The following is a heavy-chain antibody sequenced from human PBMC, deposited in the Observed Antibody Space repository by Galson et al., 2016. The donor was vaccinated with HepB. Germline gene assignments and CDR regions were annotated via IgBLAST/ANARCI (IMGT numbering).Heavy chain of an antibody. J-gene: IGHJ4*02. CDR1: GYTFTSHD. V-gene: IGHV1-18*04. Sequence: SVKVSCKAFGYTFTSHDISWVRQAPGHGLEWMGWISVKNGNTKYSQKVQGRVTMTTDTSTSTAYMEVRSLTSDDTAVYYCARGSAYSSLWGQGTLVTVSS. CDR2: ISVKNGNT. CDR3: ARGSAYSSL. D-gene: IGHD6-13*01.